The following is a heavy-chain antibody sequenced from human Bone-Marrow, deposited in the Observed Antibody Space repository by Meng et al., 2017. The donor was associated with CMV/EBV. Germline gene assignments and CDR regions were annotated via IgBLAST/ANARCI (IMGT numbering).Heavy chain of an antibody. V-gene: IGHV1-69*05. CDR2: IIPIFGTA. J-gene: IGHJ4*02. CDR3: ASSIAVAGTPFDY. D-gene: IGHD6-19*01. CDR1: GYSFTGYF. Sequence: SVKVSCKASGYSFTGYFLHWVRQAPGQGLEWMGGIIPIFGTANYAQKFQGRVTITTDESTSTAYMELSSLRSEDTAVYYCASSIAVAGTPFDYWGQGTLVTVSS.